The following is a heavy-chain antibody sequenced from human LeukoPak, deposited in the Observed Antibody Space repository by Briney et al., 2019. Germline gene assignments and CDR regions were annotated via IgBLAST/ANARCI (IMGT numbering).Heavy chain of an antibody. CDR2: ISGSGGST. CDR3: ANREGSLFDY. D-gene: IGHD1-26*01. J-gene: IGHJ4*02. CDR1: GFTFSSYS. Sequence: GGSLRLSCAASGFTFSSYSMSWVRQAPGKGLEWVSAISGSGGSTYYADSVKGRFTISRDNSKNTLYLQMNSLRAEDTAVYYCANREGSLFDYWGQGTLVTVSS. V-gene: IGHV3-23*01.